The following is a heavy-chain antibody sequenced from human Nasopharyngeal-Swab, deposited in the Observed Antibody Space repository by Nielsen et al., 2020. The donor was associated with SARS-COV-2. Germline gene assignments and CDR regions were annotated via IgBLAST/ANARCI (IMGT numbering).Heavy chain of an antibody. CDR2: IPYDGSNK. Sequence: GESLKISCAASGFTFSSYGMHWVRQAPGKGLEWVAVIPYDGSNKYYADSVKGRFTISRDNSKNTLYLQMNSLRAEDTAVYYCAKDGSYWFDYWGQGTLVTVSS. J-gene: IGHJ4*02. CDR3: AKDGSYWFDY. CDR1: GFTFSSYG. D-gene: IGHD1-26*01. V-gene: IGHV3-30*18.